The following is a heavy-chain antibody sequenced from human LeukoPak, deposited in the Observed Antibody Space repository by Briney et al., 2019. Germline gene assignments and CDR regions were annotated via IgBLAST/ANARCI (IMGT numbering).Heavy chain of an antibody. CDR2: IRYDGSNK. J-gene: IGHJ4*02. CDR3: AKDRPDDIVATIFDY. Sequence: QPGGSLRLSCAASGFTFSSYGMRWVRQAPGKGLEWVAFIRYDGSNKYYADSVKGRFTISRDNSKNTLYLQMNSLRAEDTAVYYCAKDRPDDIVATIFDYWGQGTLVTVSS. CDR1: GFTFSSYG. D-gene: IGHD5-12*01. V-gene: IGHV3-30*02.